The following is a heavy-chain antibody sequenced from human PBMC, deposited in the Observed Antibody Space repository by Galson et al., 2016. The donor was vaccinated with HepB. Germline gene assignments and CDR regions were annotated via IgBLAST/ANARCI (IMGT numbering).Heavy chain of an antibody. J-gene: IGHJ4*02. Sequence: PALVKPTQTLTLTCTFSGFSLSTTGEAVGWTRQPPGKALEWLALIHWNDDKRYSPSLKSRPTITKDTSKNQVVLTVTNMNPVDTATYFCAHRRSGFCNTVNCLYFDYWGQGTLAPGSS. V-gene: IGHV2-5*01. D-gene: IGHD2-15*01. CDR2: IHWNDDK. CDR3: AHRRSGFCNTVNCLYFDY. CDR1: GFSLSTTGEA.